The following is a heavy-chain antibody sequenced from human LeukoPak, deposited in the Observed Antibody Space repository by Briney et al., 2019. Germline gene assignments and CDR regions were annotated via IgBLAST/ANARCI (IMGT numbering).Heavy chain of an antibody. V-gene: IGHV3-23*01. CDR1: GFTFRSHA. CDR3: ARDAGQYDITTAPRPGYFQH. J-gene: IGHJ1*01. Sequence: GGSLRLSCVGSGFTFRSHAMSWVRQAPEKGLEFVSGIYENGGTTYYADSVKGRFTISRDNAKNSLYLQMNSLRAEDTAVYYCARDAGQYDITTAPRPGYFQHWGQGTLVTVSS. D-gene: IGHD3-9*01. CDR2: IYENGGTT.